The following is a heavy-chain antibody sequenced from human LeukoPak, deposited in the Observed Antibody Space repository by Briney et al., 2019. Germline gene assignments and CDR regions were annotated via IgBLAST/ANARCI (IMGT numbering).Heavy chain of an antibody. D-gene: IGHD1-1*01. V-gene: IGHV3-53*01. CDR3: ARDTTGPFNP. J-gene: IGHJ5*02. CDR1: GFTVSSNY. CDR2: IYSGGST. Sequence: GGSLRLSCAASGFTVSSNYMSWVRQAPGKGLEWVSVIYSGGSTYYADSVRGRFTISRDNSKNTLYLQMNSLRAEDTAVYYCARDTTGPFNPWGQGTLVTVSS.